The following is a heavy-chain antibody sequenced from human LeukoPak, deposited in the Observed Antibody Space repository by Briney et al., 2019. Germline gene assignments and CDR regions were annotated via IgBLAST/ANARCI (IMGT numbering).Heavy chain of an antibody. CDR2: IDYSGST. CDR3: ARAHAPYYDSSGYYRLRGAFDI. V-gene: IGHV4-39*07. CDR1: GCSIRGSGHY. J-gene: IGHJ3*02. Sequence: SETLSITCTVSGCSIRGSGHYWGWIHQPPGKGLEWIGSIDYSGSTYYNPSLKSRVTISVDTSKNQFSLKLSSVTAADTAVYYCARAHAPYYDSSGYYRLRGAFDIWGQGTTVTVSS. D-gene: IGHD3-22*01.